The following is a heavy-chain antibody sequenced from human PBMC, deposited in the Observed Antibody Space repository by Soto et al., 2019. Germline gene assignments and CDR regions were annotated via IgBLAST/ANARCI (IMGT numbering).Heavy chain of an antibody. V-gene: IGHV1-2*02. J-gene: IGHJ6*02. CDR3: PRDRATSDSYDSSSYCPYYYLGMDV. Sequence: AASVKVYCKASGYTFTGYYMHWVRQAPGQGLEWMGWINPNSGGTNYAQKFQGRVTMTRDTSISTACMELSRLRYDATAVYYCPRDRATSDSYDSSSYCPYYYLGMDVWGQGATVTVAS. CDR2: INPNSGGT. CDR1: GYTFTGYY. D-gene: IGHD3-22*01.